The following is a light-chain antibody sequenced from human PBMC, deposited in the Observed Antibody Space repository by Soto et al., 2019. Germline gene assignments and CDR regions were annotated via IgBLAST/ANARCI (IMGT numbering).Light chain of an antibody. CDR2: DVS. CDR1: SSDVGGYNY. J-gene: IGLJ2*01. Sequence: QSALTQPASVSGSPGQSITISCTGTSSDVGGYNYVSWYQQHPGNAPKLMIYDVSNRPSGVSNRFSGSKSGNTASLTISGLQAEDEADYYCSAYTGSSSVVFGGGTKLTVL. CDR3: SAYTGSSSVV. V-gene: IGLV2-14*01.